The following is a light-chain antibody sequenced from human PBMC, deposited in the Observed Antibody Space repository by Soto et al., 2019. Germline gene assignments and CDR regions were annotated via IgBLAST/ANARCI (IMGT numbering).Light chain of an antibody. J-gene: IGKJ5*01. CDR1: QSVSDNY. CDR3: QQRNNWPTT. CDR2: GAS. Sequence: EMVLTQSPGTLSLSPGERATLSCRASQSVSDNYLAWYQQKPGQAPRLLIYGASTRATGIPARFSGSGSGTEFTLTISSLEPEDFALYYCQQRNNWPTTFGQGTRLEIK. V-gene: IGKV3-11*01.